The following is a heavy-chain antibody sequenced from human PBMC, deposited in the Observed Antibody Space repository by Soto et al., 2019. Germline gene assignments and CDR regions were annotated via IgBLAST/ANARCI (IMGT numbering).Heavy chain of an antibody. CDR3: AKRAYCGGDCFAFDV. CDR2: FMPLFGTA. Sequence: QVQLVQSGGEVKKPGSSVRVSCKASGGINWVRQAPGHGLEWMGGFMPLFGTADYAQRFQGRVTITADELTTTSYMELRSLRSEDTAVYYCAKRAYCGGDCFAFDVWGQGTSVTVSS. J-gene: IGHJ3*01. D-gene: IGHD2-21*02. V-gene: IGHV1-69*01. CDR1: GG.